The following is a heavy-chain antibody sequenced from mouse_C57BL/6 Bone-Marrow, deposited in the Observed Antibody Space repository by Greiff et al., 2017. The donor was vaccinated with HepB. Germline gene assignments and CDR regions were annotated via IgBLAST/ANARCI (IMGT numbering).Heavy chain of an antibody. J-gene: IGHJ1*03. Sequence: QVQLQQSVAELVRPGASVKLSCKASGYTFTSYWMHWVKQRPGPGLEWIGYINPSSGYTKYNQKFKDKATLTADKSSSTAYMQLSSLTSEDSAVYYCARWIVTPYWYFDVWGTGTTGTVSS. CDR2: INPSSGYT. D-gene: IGHD2-5*01. CDR3: ARWIVTPYWYFDV. V-gene: IGHV1-7*01. CDR1: GYTFTSYW.